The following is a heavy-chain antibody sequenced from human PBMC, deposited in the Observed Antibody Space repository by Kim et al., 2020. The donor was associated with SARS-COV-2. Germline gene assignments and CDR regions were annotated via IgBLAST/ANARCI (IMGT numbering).Heavy chain of an antibody. Sequence: SETLSLTCTVSGGSISSYYWSWIRQPPGKGLEWIGYIYYSGSTNYNPSLKSRVTISVDTSKNQFSLKLSSVTAADTAVYYCARRVWVPAKKDWFDPWGQGTLVTVSS. CDR3: ARRVWVPAKKDWFDP. V-gene: IGHV4-59*08. CDR1: GGSISSYY. CDR2: IYYSGST. D-gene: IGHD2-2*01. J-gene: IGHJ5*02.